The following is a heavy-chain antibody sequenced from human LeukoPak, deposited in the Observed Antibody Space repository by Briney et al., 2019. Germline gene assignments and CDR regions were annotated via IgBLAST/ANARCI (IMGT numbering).Heavy chain of an antibody. CDR2: MNPTSGIT. Sequence: ASVKVSCKAFGYTFTNNDVHWVRQAAGQGLEWMGWMNPTSGITGSAQQFKGRVTMTRDTSISTAYLEPNNLRSEDTAMYYCARSSGYYFWGQGTLVTVSS. CDR1: GYTFTNND. CDR3: ARSSGYYF. V-gene: IGHV1-8*01. J-gene: IGHJ4*02. D-gene: IGHD5-12*01.